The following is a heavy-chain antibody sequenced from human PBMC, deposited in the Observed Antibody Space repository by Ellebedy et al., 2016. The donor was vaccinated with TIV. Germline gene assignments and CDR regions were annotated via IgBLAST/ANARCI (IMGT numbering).Heavy chain of an antibody. CDR1: GFTFSNYA. CDR2: ISSDGTTT. V-gene: IGHV3-74*01. J-gene: IGHJ4*02. D-gene: IGHD6-13*01. CDR3: ARDVYSRGDY. Sequence: GGSLRLSXAASGFTFSNYAMSWVRQAAGKGLEWVSRISSDGTTTIYADSVKGRFTISRDNAKNTLYLQMDTLRGEDTAVYYCARDVYSRGDYWGQGTLVTVSS.